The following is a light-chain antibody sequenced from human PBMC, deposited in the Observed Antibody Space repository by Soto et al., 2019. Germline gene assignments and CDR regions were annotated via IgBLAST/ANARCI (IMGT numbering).Light chain of an antibody. CDR3: CSYAGSYTYV. V-gene: IGLV2-11*01. CDR1: NSDVGTFYF. J-gene: IGLJ1*01. CDR2: DVT. Sequence: QSVLTQPRSVSGSPGQSVTISWTGTNSDVGTFYFVSWYQQYPDKGPKLIIYDVTERPSGVPDRFSGSKSGNTASLTISGLQAEDEADYYCCSYAGSYTYVFGSGTKVTV.